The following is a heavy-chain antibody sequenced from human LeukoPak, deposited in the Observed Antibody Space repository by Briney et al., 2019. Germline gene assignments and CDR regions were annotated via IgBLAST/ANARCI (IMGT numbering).Heavy chain of an antibody. CDR1: GFTFSSYA. V-gene: IGHV3-7*01. CDR2: IKQDGSEK. J-gene: IGHJ4*02. CDR3: AREGLRFLEWSSYYFDY. D-gene: IGHD3-3*01. Sequence: GGSLRLSCAASGFTFSSYAMSWVRQGPGKGLEWVANIKQDGSEKYYVDSVKGRFSISRDDTKNSLYLQLNSLRAEDTAVYYCAREGLRFLEWSSYYFDYWGLGTLVTVSS.